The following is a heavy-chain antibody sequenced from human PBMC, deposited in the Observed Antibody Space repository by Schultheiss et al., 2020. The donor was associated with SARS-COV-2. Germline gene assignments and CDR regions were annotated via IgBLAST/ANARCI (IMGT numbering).Heavy chain of an antibody. J-gene: IGHJ3*02. V-gene: IGHV1-8*01. D-gene: IGHD3-3*01. CDR2: MNPNSGNT. Sequence: ASVKVSCKASGYTFTSYDINWVRQATGQGLEWMGWMNPNSGNTGYAQKFQGRVTITADKSTSTAYMELSSLRSEDTAVYYCARGLKTYYDFWSGYLDDAFDIWGQGTMVTVSS. CDR3: ARGLKTYYDFWSGYLDDAFDI. CDR1: GYTFTSYD.